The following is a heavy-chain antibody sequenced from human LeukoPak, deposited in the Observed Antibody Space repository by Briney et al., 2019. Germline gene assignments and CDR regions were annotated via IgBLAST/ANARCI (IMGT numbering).Heavy chain of an antibody. CDR1: GYTFTSYY. CDR2: INPSGGST. D-gene: IGHD5-24*01. V-gene: IGHV1-46*01. CDR3: AREWPREIHSLKFDP. Sequence: GASVKVSCKASGYTFTSYYMHWVRQAPGRGLEWMGIINPSGGSTSYAQKFQGRVTMTRDMSTSTVYMELSSLRSEDTAVYYCAREWPREIHSLKFDPWGQGTLVTVSS. J-gene: IGHJ5*02.